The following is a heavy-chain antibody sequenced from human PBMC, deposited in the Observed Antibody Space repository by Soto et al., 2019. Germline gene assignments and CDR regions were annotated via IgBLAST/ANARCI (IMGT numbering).Heavy chain of an antibody. CDR3: ARTLYGDKVDY. D-gene: IGHD4-17*01. CDR2: MNPNSGNA. V-gene: IGHV1-8*01. CDR1: GYTFTSYD. Sequence: SVKFSCKASGYTFTSYDINWVRQATGQVLECMVWMNPNSGNAGYXXKFQGRVXXTRNASISIAXMELSXLRSEDTAVYYCARTLYGDKVDYWGQGTLVTDSS. J-gene: IGHJ4*02.